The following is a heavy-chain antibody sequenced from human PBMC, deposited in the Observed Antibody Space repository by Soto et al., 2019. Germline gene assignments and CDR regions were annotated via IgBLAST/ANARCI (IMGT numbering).Heavy chain of an antibody. CDR1: GFTFSTYW. CDR3: VRDWSTFWGMDV. V-gene: IGHV3-7*01. CDR2: IKQDGSEK. Sequence: PGWSLRLSCAASGFTFSTYWMNWVRQAPGKGLEWVANIKQDGSEKYYVDSVKGRFAISRDNAKDSLFLQMNNLRAEDTAVYYCVRDWSTFWGMDVWGQGNTVTASS. J-gene: IGHJ6*02.